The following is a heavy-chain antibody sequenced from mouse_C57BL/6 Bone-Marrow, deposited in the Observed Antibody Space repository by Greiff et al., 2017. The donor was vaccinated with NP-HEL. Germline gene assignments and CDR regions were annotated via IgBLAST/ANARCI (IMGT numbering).Heavy chain of an antibody. CDR1: GYTFTSYW. CDR3: AREGMVTTDAMDY. V-gene: IGHV1-69*01. D-gene: IGHD2-2*01. Sequence: QVQLQQPGAELVMPGASVKLSCKASGYTFTSYWMHWVKQRPGQGLEWIGEIDPSDSYTNYTQKFKGKFTLTVDKSSSTAYMQLSSLTSEDSAVYYCAREGMVTTDAMDYWGQGTSVTVSS. J-gene: IGHJ4*01. CDR2: IDPSDSYT.